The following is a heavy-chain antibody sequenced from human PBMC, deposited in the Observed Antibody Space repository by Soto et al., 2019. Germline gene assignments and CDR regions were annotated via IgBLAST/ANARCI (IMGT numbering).Heavy chain of an antibody. CDR1: GFTFSDYY. Sequence: GGSLRLSCAASGFTFSDYYMSWIRQAPGKGLEWVSYISRSSSVVYYADSVKGRFTISRDNTENSLYLQMNSLRAEDTAVYYCAREMGVTGFDAFDIWGQGTMVTVSS. D-gene: IGHD2-21*02. CDR2: ISRSSSVV. J-gene: IGHJ3*02. CDR3: AREMGVTGFDAFDI. V-gene: IGHV3-11*01.